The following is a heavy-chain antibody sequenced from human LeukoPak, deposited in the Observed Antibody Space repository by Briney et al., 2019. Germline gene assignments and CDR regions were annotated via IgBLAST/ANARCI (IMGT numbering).Heavy chain of an antibody. D-gene: IGHD3-10*01. CDR3: ARVLLWFGELSHFDY. Sequence: SQTLSLTCTVSGGSISSGDYYWSWIRQPPGKGLEWIGYIYYSGSTYYNPSLKSQVTISVDTSKNQFSLKLSSVTAADTAVYYCARVLLWFGELSHFDYWGQGTLVTVSS. V-gene: IGHV4-30-4*01. CDR2: IYYSGST. CDR1: GGSISSGDYY. J-gene: IGHJ4*02.